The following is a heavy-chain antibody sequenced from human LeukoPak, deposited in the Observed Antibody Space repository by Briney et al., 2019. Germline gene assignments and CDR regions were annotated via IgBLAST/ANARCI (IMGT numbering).Heavy chain of an antibody. CDR1: GYTFTGYY. CDR3: ARNIKKYYDILTCPKAPGAPPSY. D-gene: IGHD3-9*01. CDR2: INPNSGGT. V-gene: IGHV1-2*02. Sequence: ASVKVSCKASGYTFTGYYMHWVRQAPGQGLEWMGWINPNSGGTNYAQKFQGRVTMTRDTSISTAYMELSRLRSDDTAVYYCARNIKKYYDILTCPKAPGAPPSYWGQGTLVTVSS. J-gene: IGHJ4*02.